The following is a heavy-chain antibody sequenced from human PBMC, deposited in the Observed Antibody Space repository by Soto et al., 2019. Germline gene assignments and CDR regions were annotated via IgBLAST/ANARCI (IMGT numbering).Heavy chain of an antibody. V-gene: IGHV3-23*01. CDR2: IGGGGGGT. CDR3: AKDAPGSGWLSDY. D-gene: IGHD3-22*01. Sequence: GGSLRLSCAASGFTFSIYAMSWVRQAPGKGLEWVSTIGGGGGGTSYADFVRGRFTISRDNSKNTLYLQMNSLRAEDTAVYYCAKDAPGSGWLSDYWGPGTLVTVSS. CDR1: GFTFSIYA. J-gene: IGHJ4*02.